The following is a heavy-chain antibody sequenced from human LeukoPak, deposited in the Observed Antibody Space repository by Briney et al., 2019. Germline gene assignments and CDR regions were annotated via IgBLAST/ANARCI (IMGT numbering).Heavy chain of an antibody. J-gene: IGHJ6*02. V-gene: IGHV3-33*01. CDR1: GFTFSSYG. Sequence: GGSLRLSWAASGFTFSSYGMHWVRQAPGKGLEWVAVIWYDGSNKYYADSAKGRFTISRDNSKNTLYLQMNSLRAEDTAVYYCAREFRRIAAAGKGEYYYYGMDVWGQGTTVTVSS. CDR2: IWYDGSNK. D-gene: IGHD6-13*01. CDR3: AREFRRIAAAGKGEYYYYGMDV.